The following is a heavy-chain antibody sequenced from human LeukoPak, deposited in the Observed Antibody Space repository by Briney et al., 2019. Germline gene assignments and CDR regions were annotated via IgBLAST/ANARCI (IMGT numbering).Heavy chain of an antibody. Sequence: PGGPLRLSCAASKFTFSNYWMHWVRQAPGKGLVWVSHINSDGSDTNYADSVKGRFTISRDNAKNTLYLQMNSLRVEDTAVYYCARDRSGYCSSTSCYQVQMDVWGKGTTVTVSS. CDR2: INSDGSDT. J-gene: IGHJ6*04. V-gene: IGHV3-74*01. CDR1: KFTFSNYW. CDR3: ARDRSGYCSSTSCYQVQMDV. D-gene: IGHD2-2*01.